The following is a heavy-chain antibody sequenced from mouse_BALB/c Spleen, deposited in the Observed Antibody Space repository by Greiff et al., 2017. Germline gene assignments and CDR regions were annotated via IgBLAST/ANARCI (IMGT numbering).Heavy chain of an antibody. J-gene: IGHJ2*01. Sequence: EVQLQQSGPVLATPWASLNISCTASGFTFTSYWMHWVNQTPGQGLEWIGAIYPGNSDTSYNQKFKGLAKLTAVTYTRTAYMKLSSLTNEDSAVYFGTNRGLRRVFDYWGQGTTLTVSS. CDR3: TNRGLRRVFDY. V-gene: IGHV1-5*01. CDR1: GFTFTSYW. D-gene: IGHD2-2*01. CDR2: IYPGNSDT.